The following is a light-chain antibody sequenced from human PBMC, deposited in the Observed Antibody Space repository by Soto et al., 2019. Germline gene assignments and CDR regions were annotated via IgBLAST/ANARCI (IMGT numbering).Light chain of an antibody. J-gene: IGLJ1*01. CDR3: SSYVGTNSYV. Sequence: QSALTQPPSASGSPGQSVTISCTGTSSDVGGYNYVSWYQQHPGKAPKLIIYEVYKRPSGVPDRFSGSKSGNTAALTVSGLQAEDEAEYYCSSYVGTNSYVFGTGTKLTVL. V-gene: IGLV2-8*01. CDR2: EVY. CDR1: SSDVGGYNY.